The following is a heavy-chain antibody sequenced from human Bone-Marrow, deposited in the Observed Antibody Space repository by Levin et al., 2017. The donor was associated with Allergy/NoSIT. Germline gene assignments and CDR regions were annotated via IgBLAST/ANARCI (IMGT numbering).Heavy chain of an antibody. CDR1: GFTFSSYD. CDR3: ARSLYSGYDSYFDY. D-gene: IGHD5-12*01. J-gene: IGHJ4*02. CDR2: IGTAGDT. V-gene: IGHV3-13*04. Sequence: ASVKVSCAASGFTFSSYDMHWVRQATGKGLEWVSAIGTAGDTYYPGSVKGRFTISRENAKNSLYLQMNSLRAGDTAVYYCARSLYSGYDSYFDYWGQGTLVTVSS.